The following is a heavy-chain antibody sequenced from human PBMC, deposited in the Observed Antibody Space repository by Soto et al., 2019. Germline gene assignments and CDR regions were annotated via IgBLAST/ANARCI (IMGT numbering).Heavy chain of an antibody. CDR2: IIPIFGTA. V-gene: IGHV1-69*01. J-gene: IGHJ6*02. CDR3: ARVYSSSSDQYDPPAYYYYGMDV. D-gene: IGHD6-6*01. Sequence: QVLLVQSGPEVKKPGSSVKVSCKASGGTFSSYAISWVRQAPGQGLEWMGGIIPIFGTANYAQKFQGRVTITADESTSTAYMELSSLRSEDTAVYYCARVYSSSSDQYDPPAYYYYGMDVWGQGTTVTVSS. CDR1: GGTFSSYA.